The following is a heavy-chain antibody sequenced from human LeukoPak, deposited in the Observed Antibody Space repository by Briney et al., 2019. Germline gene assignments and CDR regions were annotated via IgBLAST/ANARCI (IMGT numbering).Heavy chain of an antibody. CDR2: INSDGSST. J-gene: IGHJ6*03. CDR1: GFTFSSYW. Sequence: GGSLRLSCAASGFTFSSYWMHWVRQAPGKGLVWVSRINSDGSSTSYADSVKGRFTISRDNAKNTLYLQMNSLRAEDTAVYYCAKRASGYSSSWYNRKYYYYMDVWGKGTTVTVSS. D-gene: IGHD6-13*01. V-gene: IGHV3-74*01. CDR3: AKRASGYSSSWYNRKYYYYMDV.